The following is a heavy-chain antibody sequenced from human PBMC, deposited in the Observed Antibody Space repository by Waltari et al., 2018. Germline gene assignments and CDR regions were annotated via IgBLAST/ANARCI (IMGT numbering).Heavy chain of an antibody. CDR3: ATTWNDIVVVVAAPGGMDV. Sequence: QVQLVQSGAEVKKPGSSVKVSCQASGGHFSIYAIRWVRQAPGQGLEWMGGIIPIFGTANYAQKLQGRVTITADESTSTAYMELSSLRSENTAVYYCATTWNDIVVVVAAPGGMDVWGQGTTVTVSS. CDR1: GGHFSIYA. V-gene: IGHV1-69*01. CDR2: IIPIFGTA. J-gene: IGHJ6*02. D-gene: IGHD2-15*01.